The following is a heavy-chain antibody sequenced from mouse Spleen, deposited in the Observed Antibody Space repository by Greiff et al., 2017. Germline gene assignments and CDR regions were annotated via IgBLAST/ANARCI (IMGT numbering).Heavy chain of an antibody. CDR1: GFTFSDYG. D-gene: IGHD2-2*01. J-gene: IGHJ3*01. Sequence: EVQLVESGGGLVKPGGSLKLSCAASGFTFSDYGMHWVRQAPEKGLEWVAYISSGSSTIYYADTVKGRFTISRDNAKNTLFLQMTSLRSEDTAMYYCARTVYYGYDGSFFAYWGQGTLVTVSA. CDR2: ISSGSSTI. CDR3: ARTVYYGYDGSFFAY. V-gene: IGHV5-17*01.